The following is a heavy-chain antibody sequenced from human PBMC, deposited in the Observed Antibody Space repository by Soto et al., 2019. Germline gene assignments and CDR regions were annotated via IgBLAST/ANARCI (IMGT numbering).Heavy chain of an antibody. J-gene: IGHJ4*02. CDR3: AREPRDCTNGVCYIEALDY. D-gene: IGHD2-8*01. CDR2: IYYSGST. V-gene: IGHV4-59*01. CDR1: GDSMSSYY. Sequence: SETLSLTCTVSGDSMSSYYWSWIRQPPGKGLEWIGYIYYSGSTNYNPSLKSRVTISVDTSKNQFSLKLSSVTAADTAVYYCAREPRDCTNGVCYIEALDYWGQGTLVTVSS.